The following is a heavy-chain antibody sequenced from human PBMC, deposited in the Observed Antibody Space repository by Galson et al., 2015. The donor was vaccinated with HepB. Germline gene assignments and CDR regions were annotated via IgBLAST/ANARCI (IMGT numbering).Heavy chain of an antibody. V-gene: IGHV5-51*01. J-gene: IGHJ3*02. D-gene: IGHD2-21*01. Sequence: KVSCKASGYTFTAYYVHWVRQMPGKGLEWMGIVYPGDSDTRYSPSFQGQVTISADKSISTAYLQWSSLKASDTAMYYCALSYCGGDCFSRPSGAFDIWGQGTMIIVS. CDR1: GYTFTAYY. CDR2: VYPGDSDT. CDR3: ALSYCGGDCFSRPSGAFDI.